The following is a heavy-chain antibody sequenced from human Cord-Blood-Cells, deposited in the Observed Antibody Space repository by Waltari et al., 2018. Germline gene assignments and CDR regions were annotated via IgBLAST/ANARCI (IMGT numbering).Heavy chain of an antibody. CDR3: ARGRGLSSSWYGYLVY. D-gene: IGHD6-13*01. CDR2: INPNSGGT. Sequence: QVQLVQSGAEVKKPGASVKVSCKASGYTLTGSDMNWVRQAPGQGLEWMGWINPNSGGTNYAQKFQGRVTMTRDTSISTAYMELSRLRSDDTAVYYCARGRGLSSSWYGYLVYWGQGTLVTVSS. V-gene: IGHV1-2*02. CDR1: GYTLTGSD. J-gene: IGHJ4*02.